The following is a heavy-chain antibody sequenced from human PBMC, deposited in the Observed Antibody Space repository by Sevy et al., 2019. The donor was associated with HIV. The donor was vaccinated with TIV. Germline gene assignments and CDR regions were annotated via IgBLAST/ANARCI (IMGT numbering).Heavy chain of an antibody. CDR3: ARDDGNYYFHY. D-gene: IGHD1-7*01. CDR1: GYTYRKFE. V-gene: IGHV3-7*01. Sequence: GGSLRLSCAACGYTYRKFEGGGVPQARGEGREGVANIKKGAGQKYYVDSVKGRFTISRDNAKNSLYLQMNSLRAEDTAVYFCARDDGNYYFHYWGQGTLVTVSS. CDR2: IKKGAGQK. J-gene: IGHJ4*02.